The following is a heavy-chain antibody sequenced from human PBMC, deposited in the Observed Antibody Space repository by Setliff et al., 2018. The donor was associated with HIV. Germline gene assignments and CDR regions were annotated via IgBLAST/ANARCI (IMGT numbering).Heavy chain of an antibody. V-gene: IGHV3-7*03. J-gene: IGHJ4*02. Sequence: GGSLRLSCAASGFDFSGFWMSWARQAPGKGLEWVANIDEHGEKKYYVGSLKGRFTISRDNAKKSLYLQMNTLRAEDTAVYYCARDLFSGSYSGDYWGQGTRVTVSS. D-gene: IGHD1-26*01. CDR1: GFDFSGFW. CDR2: IDEHGEKK. CDR3: ARDLFSGSYSGDY.